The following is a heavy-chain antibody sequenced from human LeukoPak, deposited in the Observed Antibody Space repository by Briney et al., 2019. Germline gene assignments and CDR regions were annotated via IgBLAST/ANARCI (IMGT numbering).Heavy chain of an antibody. V-gene: IGHV5-10-1*01. D-gene: IGHD4-17*01. Sequence: HGESLKISCKGSGYSFTSYWISWVRQIPGKGLEWMGRIDPSDSYTNYSPPFQGHVTISADKSISTAYLQWSSLKASDTAMYYCARQGYGDYERGSYWGQGTLVTVSS. CDR1: GYSFTSYW. CDR2: IDPSDSYT. CDR3: ARQGYGDYERGSY. J-gene: IGHJ4*02.